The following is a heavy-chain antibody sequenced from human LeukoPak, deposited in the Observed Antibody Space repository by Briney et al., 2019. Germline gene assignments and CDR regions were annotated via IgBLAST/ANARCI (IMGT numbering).Heavy chain of an antibody. V-gene: IGHV3-48*03. CDR3: ARVAHPGGYFDY. J-gene: IGHJ4*02. CDR1: GFTFSSYE. CDR2: ISSSGSTI. Sequence: GGSLRLSCAASGFTFSSYEMNWVRQAPGKGLEWVSYISSSGSTIYYADSVKGRFTISRDNAKNSLYLQMNSLRAEDTAVYYCARVAHPGGYFDYWGQGTLVTVSS. D-gene: IGHD3-10*01.